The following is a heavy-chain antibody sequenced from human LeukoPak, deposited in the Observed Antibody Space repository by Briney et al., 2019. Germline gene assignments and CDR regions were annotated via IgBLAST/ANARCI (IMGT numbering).Heavy chain of an antibody. J-gene: IGHJ4*02. CDR3: ARDPRIAARGISFDY. V-gene: IGHV3-21*01. Sequence: GGSLRLSCAASGFTFSSYSMNWVRQAPGKGLEWVSSISSSSSYIYYADSVKGRFTISRDNAKNSLYLQMNSLRAEDTAVYYCARDPRIAARGISFDYWGQGTLVTVSS. CDR2: ISSSSSYI. CDR1: GFTFSSYS. D-gene: IGHD6-6*01.